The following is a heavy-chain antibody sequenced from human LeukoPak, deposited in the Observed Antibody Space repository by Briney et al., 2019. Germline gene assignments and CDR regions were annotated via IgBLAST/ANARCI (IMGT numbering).Heavy chain of an antibody. D-gene: IGHD6-13*01. CDR2: IIPILGIA. Sequence: SVKVSCKASGGTFGSYAISWVRQAPGQGLEWMGRIIPILGIANYAQKFQGRVTITAEKSTSTAYMELSSLRSEDTAVYYCAGEDSSSWYVFWGQGPLVTVSS. V-gene: IGHV1-69*04. CDR1: GGTFGSYA. CDR3: AGEDSSSWYVF. J-gene: IGHJ4*02.